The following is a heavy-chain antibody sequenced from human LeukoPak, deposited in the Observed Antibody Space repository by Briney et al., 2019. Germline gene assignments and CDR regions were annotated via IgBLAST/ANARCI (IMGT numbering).Heavy chain of an antibody. CDR1: GYTFTSYG. V-gene: IGHV3-30*19. CDR2: ISYDGSDK. J-gene: IGHJ4*02. CDR3: ARDPQTLEWLLVSGY. D-gene: IGHD3-3*01. Sequence: SCKASGYTFTSYGMHWVRQAPGKGLEWVAIISYDGSDKYYADSVKGRFTISRDNSKNTLYLQMNNLRPDDTAVYYCARDPQTLEWLLVSGYWGQGTLVSVSS.